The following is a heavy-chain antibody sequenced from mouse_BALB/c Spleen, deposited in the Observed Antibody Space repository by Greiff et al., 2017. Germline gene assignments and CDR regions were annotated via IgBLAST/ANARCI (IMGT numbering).Heavy chain of an antibody. Sequence: VQLQESGAELAKPGASVKMSCKASGYTFTSYWMHWVKQRPGQGLEWIGYINPSTGYTEYNQKFKDKATLTADKSSSTAYMQLSSLTSEDSAVYYCARPTMTTYWYFDVWGAGTTVTVSS. CDR2: INPSTGYT. CDR1: GYTFTSYW. V-gene: IGHV1-7*01. CDR3: ARPTMTTYWYFDV. J-gene: IGHJ1*01. D-gene: IGHD2-10*01.